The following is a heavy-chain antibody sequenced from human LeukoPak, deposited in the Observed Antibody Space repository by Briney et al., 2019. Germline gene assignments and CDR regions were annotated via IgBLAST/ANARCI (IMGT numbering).Heavy chain of an antibody. J-gene: IGHJ4*02. CDR1: GYTFTSYD. V-gene: IGHV1-8*01. D-gene: IGHD4-17*01. CDR3: ARGIGSTTVTTLEYYFDY. CDR2: MNPNSGNT. Sequence: ASVKVSCKASGYTFTSYDINWVRQATGQGLEWIGWMNPNSGNTGYAQKFQGSVTMTRNTSISTAYMELSSLRSEDTAVYYCARGIGSTTVTTLEYYFDYWGQGTLVTVSS.